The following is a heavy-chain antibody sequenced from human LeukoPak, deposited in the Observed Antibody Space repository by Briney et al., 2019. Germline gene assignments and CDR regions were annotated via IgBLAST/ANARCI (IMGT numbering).Heavy chain of an antibody. Sequence: PSETLSLTCAVYGGSFSGYYWSWIRQPPGKGLEWIGEINHSGSTNYNPSLKSRVTISVDTSKNQFSLKLSSVTAADTAVYYCARYICGGDCYSDYWGQGTLVTVSS. J-gene: IGHJ4*02. V-gene: IGHV4-34*01. CDR2: INHSGST. CDR3: ARYICGGDCYSDY. CDR1: GGSFSGYY. D-gene: IGHD2-21*02.